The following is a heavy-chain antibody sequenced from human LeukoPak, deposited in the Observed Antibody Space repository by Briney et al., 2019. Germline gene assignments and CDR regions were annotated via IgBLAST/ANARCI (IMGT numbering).Heavy chain of an antibody. V-gene: IGHV4-34*01. CDR2: INHSGST. Sequence: PSETLSLTCAVYGGSFSGYYWSWIRQPPGKGLEWIGEINHSGSTNYNPSLKSRVTISVDMSKNQFSLKLSSVTAADTAVYYCARSDPDYVWGSYRSYNWFDPWGQGTLVTVSS. CDR1: GGSFSGYY. D-gene: IGHD3-16*02. J-gene: IGHJ5*02. CDR3: ARSDPDYVWGSYRSYNWFDP.